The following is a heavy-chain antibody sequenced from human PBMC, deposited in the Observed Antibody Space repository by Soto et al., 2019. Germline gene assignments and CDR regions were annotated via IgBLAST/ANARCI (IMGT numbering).Heavy chain of an antibody. J-gene: IGHJ6*02. CDR1: GGTPSNSA. V-gene: IGHV1-69*01. CDR2: IIPVFGIV. D-gene: IGHD6-19*01. CDR3: ASGRIVVVGSRAYYGMDV. Sequence: QVQLVQSGAAVKKPGSSVKVSCQASGGTPSNSAMSWVRQAPGQGREWMGGIIPVFGIVNYAQKFQGRVTITADESTNTADMDLSSLRSDDTAVYYWASGRIVVVGSRAYYGMDVWGQGTTVTVSS.